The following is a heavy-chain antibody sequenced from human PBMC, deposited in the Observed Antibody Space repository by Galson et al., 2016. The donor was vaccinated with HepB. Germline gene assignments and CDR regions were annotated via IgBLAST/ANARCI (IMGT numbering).Heavy chain of an antibody. Sequence: SVKVSCKASGYSFTSFAITWVRQAPGQGLEWMGWISGYNGNTNYAQNLQGRVTMTIETSTNTVDMELRSLTSDDTAVYFCARGSKTAGVDWGQGTLVTVSS. V-gene: IGHV1-18*01. CDR2: ISGYNGNT. D-gene: IGHD6-19*01. J-gene: IGHJ1*01. CDR3: ARGSKTAGVD. CDR1: GYSFTSFA.